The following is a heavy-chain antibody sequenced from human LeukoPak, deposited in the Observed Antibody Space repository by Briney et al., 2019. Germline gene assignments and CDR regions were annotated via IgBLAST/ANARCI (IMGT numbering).Heavy chain of an antibody. J-gene: IGHJ4*02. V-gene: IGHV3-73*01. CDR2: IRSKANSYAT. CDR3: TRRVGATWYYFDY. CDR1: GFTFSGSA. D-gene: IGHD1-26*01. Sequence: GGSLKLSCAASGFTFSGSAMHWVRQASGKGLEWVGRIRSKANSYATAYAASVKGRFTISRDDSKNTAYLQMNSLKTEDTAVYYCTRRVGATWYYFDYWGQGTLVTVSS.